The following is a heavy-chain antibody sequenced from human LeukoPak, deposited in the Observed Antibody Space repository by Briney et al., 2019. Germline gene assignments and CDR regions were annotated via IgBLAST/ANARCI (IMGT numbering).Heavy chain of an antibody. CDR1: GFTFSSYG. CDR2: IWYGGSNK. CDR3: AKVSQYCSSTSCYMHYYYYMDV. Sequence: GGSLRLSCAASGFTFSSYGMHWVRQAPGKGLEWVAVIWYGGSNKYYADSVKGRFTISRDNSKNTLYLQMNSLRAEDTAVYYCAKVSQYCSSTSCYMHYYYYMDVWGKGTTVTVS. J-gene: IGHJ6*03. D-gene: IGHD2-2*02. V-gene: IGHV3-30*02.